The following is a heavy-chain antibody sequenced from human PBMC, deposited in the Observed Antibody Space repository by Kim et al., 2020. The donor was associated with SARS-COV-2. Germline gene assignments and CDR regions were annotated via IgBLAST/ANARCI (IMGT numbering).Heavy chain of an antibody. J-gene: IGHJ5*01. CDR2: VDPSDSYP. Sequence: GESLKISCKASGYDFSSFWITWLRQVPGKGLECLGRVDPSDSYPNYSPSFQGHVTLSTDRSINTAYLQWNSLKISDTATYYCAKHAVISAAENNWFDSWGQGTLVTVSS. D-gene: IGHD6-13*01. CDR1: GYDFSSFW. CDR3: AKHAVISAAENNWFDS. V-gene: IGHV5-10-1*01.